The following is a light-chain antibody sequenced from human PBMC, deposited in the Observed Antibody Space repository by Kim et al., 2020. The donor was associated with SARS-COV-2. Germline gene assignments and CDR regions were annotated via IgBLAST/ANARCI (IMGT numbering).Light chain of an antibody. Sequence: VSPGQTASITCSADKLGENHVSWYQQRPGQSPVLVMYQDYKRPSGIPERFSGSNSGNTATLTISATQAMDEADYYCQAWDSDTIYVFGTGTKVTVL. CDR2: QDY. CDR3: QAWDSDTIYV. J-gene: IGLJ1*01. V-gene: IGLV3-1*01. CDR1: KLGENH.